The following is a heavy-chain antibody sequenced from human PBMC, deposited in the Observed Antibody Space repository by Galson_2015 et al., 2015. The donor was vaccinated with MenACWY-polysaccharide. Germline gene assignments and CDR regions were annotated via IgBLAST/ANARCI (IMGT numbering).Heavy chain of an antibody. CDR1: GFTFSSYW. D-gene: IGHD6-6*01. Sequence: SLRLSCAASGFTFSSYWMSWVRQAPGKGLEWVANIRQDGSEKYYVDSVKGRFTISRDNVKNSLYLQMNSLRAEDRAVYYCAKAWAARGYYGYNYMDVWGEGTTVTVSS. V-gene: IGHV3-7*03. J-gene: IGHJ6*03. CDR3: AKAWAARGYYGYNYMDV. CDR2: IRQDGSEK.